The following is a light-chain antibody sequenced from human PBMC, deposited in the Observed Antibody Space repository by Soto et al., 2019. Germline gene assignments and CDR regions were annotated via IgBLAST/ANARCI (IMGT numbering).Light chain of an antibody. V-gene: IGKV1-12*01. CDR2: AAS. J-gene: IGKJ2*01. CDR3: QQASSFPHT. CDR1: QPISSW. Sequence: DIQMTQSPSTVSASVGDGVTITCRASQPISSWLAWFRQRPGKAPELLIYAASTLHSGVPSRFSGSGSGTDLALTNSGLQTEDFATYYCQQASSFPHTFGQGTRVDIK.